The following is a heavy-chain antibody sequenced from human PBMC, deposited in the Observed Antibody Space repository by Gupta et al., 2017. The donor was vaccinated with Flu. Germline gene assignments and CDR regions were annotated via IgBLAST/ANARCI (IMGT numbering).Heavy chain of an antibody. V-gene: IGHV3-23*01. Sequence: EVQLLESGGGLVQPGGSLRLSCAASGFTFSDYALSWVRQAPGKGLEWVSAISSSGGITYYADSVKGRFTISRDNSRNTLYLQINSLRAEDTAVYYCATHQDSGGYLVYFDYWGQGTLATVSS. CDR1: GFTFSDYA. CDR2: ISSSGGIT. J-gene: IGHJ4*02. D-gene: IGHD3-22*01. CDR3: ATHQDSGGYLVYFDY.